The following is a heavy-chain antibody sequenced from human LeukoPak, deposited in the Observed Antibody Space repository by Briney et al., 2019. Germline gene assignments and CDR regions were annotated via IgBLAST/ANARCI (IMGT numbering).Heavy chain of an antibody. CDR1: GFTFSRYS. D-gene: IGHD4-11*01. CDR3: ARIPETTTVTPQDYGMDV. CDR2: ISSSSSTI. Sequence: GGSLRLSCAASGFTFSRYSMNWVRQAPGKGLEWVSYISSSSSTIYYADSVKGRFTISRDNAKNSLYLQMNSLRAEDTAVYYCARIPETTTVTPQDYGMDVWGQGTTVTVSS. V-gene: IGHV3-48*01. J-gene: IGHJ6*02.